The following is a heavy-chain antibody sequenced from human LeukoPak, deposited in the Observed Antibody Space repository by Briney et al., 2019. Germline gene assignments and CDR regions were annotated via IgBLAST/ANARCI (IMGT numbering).Heavy chain of an antibody. CDR3: ARVSSGGRYDY. V-gene: IGHV4-4*07. J-gene: IGHJ4*02. CDR1: GGSISSYY. CDR2: VYSRGST. Sequence: SETLSLTCIVSGGSISSYYWTRVRQPAGKGLEWIGLVYSRGSTNYNPSLKSRVTMSVDTAKNQFSLNLSSVTAADTAVYYCARVSSGGRYDYWGQGTLVSVSS. D-gene: IGHD6-25*01.